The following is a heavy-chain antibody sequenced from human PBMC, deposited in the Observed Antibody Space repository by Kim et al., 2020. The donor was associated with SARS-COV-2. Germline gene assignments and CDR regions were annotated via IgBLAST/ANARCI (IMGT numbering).Heavy chain of an antibody. J-gene: IGHJ6*02. CDR3: AADRGYYGMDV. Sequence: SVKVSCQASRFTFTSSGIQWVRQARGQRLEWRGWIVVGRDSTKYAQKFQDRLTMTADKSTSTAYMELRSLRSEDTAVYYCAADRGYYGMDVWGQGTTVTVSS. CDR2: IVVGRDST. D-gene: IGHD3-10*01. V-gene: IGHV1-58*02. CDR1: RFTFTSSG.